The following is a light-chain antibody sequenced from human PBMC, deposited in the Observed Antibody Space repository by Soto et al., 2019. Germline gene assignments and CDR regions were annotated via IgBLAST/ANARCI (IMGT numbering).Light chain of an antibody. V-gene: IGLV1-40*01. Sequence: QPVLTQPPSVSGAPGQRVTIACTGITSNMGTGFDVHWYRHFPGSAPKLLLSGSSDRPSGVPDRFSGSKSGTSASLDISGLQSGDEADYYCTAWDGSLNVRLFGGGTKVTVL. CDR3: TAWDGSLNVRL. J-gene: IGLJ3*02. CDR2: GSS. CDR1: TSNMGTGFD.